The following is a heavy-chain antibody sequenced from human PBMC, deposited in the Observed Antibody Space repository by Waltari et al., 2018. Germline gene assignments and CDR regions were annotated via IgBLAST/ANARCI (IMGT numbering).Heavy chain of an antibody. V-gene: IGHV3-7*01. J-gene: IGHJ3*02. D-gene: IGHD3-22*01. Sequence: EVQLVESGGGLVQPGGSVRLSGAASGFTLSRYWMSWVRQAPGKGPEWVANIMTDGSEEYYVDSVRGRFTISRDNAKNSLYLQMNSLRPEDTAVYYCARDQWFAFDIWGHGTMVTVSS. CDR3: ARDQWFAFDI. CDR2: IMTDGSEE. CDR1: GFTLSRYW.